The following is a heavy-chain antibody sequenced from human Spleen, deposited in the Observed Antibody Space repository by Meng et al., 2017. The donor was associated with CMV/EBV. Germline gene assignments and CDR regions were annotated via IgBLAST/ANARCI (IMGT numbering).Heavy chain of an antibody. Sequence: GESLKISCAASGFTFSSYWMHWVRQAPGKGLVWVSRIDSDGSTTSYADSVKGRFTISRDNSKNTLYLQMNSLRAEDTAVYYCARDPRYYDFWSGPPGDYWGQGTLVTVSS. D-gene: IGHD3-3*01. V-gene: IGHV3-74*01. J-gene: IGHJ4*02. CDR3: ARDPRYYDFWSGPPGDY. CDR1: GFTFSSYW. CDR2: IDSDGSTT.